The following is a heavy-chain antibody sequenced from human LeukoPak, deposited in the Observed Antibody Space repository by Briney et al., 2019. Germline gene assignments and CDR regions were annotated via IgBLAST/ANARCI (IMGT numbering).Heavy chain of an antibody. CDR3: ARDEGDYYDSSGPGDYFDY. CDR1: GFTFSTYA. D-gene: IGHD3-22*01. V-gene: IGHV3-23*01. Sequence: GGSLRLSCAASGFTFSTYAMSWVRQAPGKGLEWVSVISSSGTGTYYADSVKGRFTISRDNSKNTLYLQMNSLRAEDTAVYYCARDEGDYYDSSGPGDYFDYWGQGTLVTVSS. CDR2: ISSSGTGT. J-gene: IGHJ4*02.